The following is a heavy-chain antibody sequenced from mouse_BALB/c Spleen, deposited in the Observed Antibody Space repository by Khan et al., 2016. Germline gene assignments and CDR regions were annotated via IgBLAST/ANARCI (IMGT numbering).Heavy chain of an antibody. J-gene: IGHJ4*01. CDR1: GYTFTNYG. CDR3: ARYYDYDYYAMDY. Sequence: QIQLVQSGPELKKPGETVKISCKASGYTFTNYGMNWVKQAPGKGLKWMGWINTYTGEPTYADDFKGRFAFSLETSASTAYLQSNNLKNEDTDTYFCARYYDYDYYAMDYWGQGTSVTVSS. D-gene: IGHD2-4*01. CDR2: INTYTGEP. V-gene: IGHV9-3-1*01.